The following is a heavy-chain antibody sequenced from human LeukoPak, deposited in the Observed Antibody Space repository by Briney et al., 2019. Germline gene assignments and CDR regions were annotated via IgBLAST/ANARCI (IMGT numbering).Heavy chain of an antibody. CDR3: ARAGYCSSTSCYHDWFDP. CDR1: GYTFTSYG. V-gene: IGHV1-18*01. J-gene: IGHJ5*02. D-gene: IGHD2-2*01. CDR2: ISAYNGNT. Sequence: ASVKVSCKASGYTFTSYGISWVRQAPGQGLEWVGWISAYNGNTNYAQKLQGRVTMTTDTSTSTAYMELRSLRSDDTAVYYCARAGYCSSTSCYHDWFDPWGQGTLVTVSS.